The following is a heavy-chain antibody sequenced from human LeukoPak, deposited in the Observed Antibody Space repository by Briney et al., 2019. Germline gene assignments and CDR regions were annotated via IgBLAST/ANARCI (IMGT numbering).Heavy chain of an antibody. CDR2: IIPIFGTA. CDR3: ARAPPNYDILTGSGFYYYYMDL. D-gene: IGHD3-9*01. CDR1: GYTFTNYG. J-gene: IGHJ6*03. V-gene: IGHV1-69*13. Sequence: SVKVSCKASGYTFTNYGISWVRQAPGQGLEWMGGIIPIFGTANYAQKFQGRVTITADESTSTAYMELSSLRSEDTAVYYCARAPPNYDILTGSGFYYYYMDLWGKGTTVTISS.